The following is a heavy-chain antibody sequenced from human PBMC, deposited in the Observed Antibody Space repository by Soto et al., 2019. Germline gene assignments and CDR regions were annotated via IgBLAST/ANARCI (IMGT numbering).Heavy chain of an antibody. Sequence: QVHLVQSGAEVKKPGASVKVSCKGSGYTFTSYGITWVRQAPGQGLEWMGWISAHNGNTDYAQKLQVRVTVTRDTSTSTAYMELRRLRSDDTAVYYCARGRYGDYWGQGALVTVSS. CDR1: GYTFTSYG. CDR2: ISAHNGNT. J-gene: IGHJ4*02. V-gene: IGHV1-18*01. D-gene: IGHD1-1*01. CDR3: ARGRYGDY.